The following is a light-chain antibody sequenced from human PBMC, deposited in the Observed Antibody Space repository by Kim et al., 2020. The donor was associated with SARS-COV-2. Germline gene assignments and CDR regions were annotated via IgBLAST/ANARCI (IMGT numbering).Light chain of an antibody. CDR2: DSS. CDR3: QQYHHWWT. J-gene: IGKJ1*01. V-gene: IGKV3-15*01. CDR1: QSVSGD. Sequence: SVSPGERATLSCRASQSVSGDLAWYQQKPGQAPRLLIYDSSTRATGIPARFSGSGSGTEFTLTISSLQSEDFAIYYCQQYHHWWTFGQGTKVDIK.